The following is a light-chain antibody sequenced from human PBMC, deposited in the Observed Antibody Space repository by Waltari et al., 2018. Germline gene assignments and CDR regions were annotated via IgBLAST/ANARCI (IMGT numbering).Light chain of an antibody. CDR2: DNK. CDR1: RSNIGTTS. J-gene: IGLJ2*01. Sequence: QSVLTQPPSVSAAPRPPVTTTCSAGRSNIGTTSVSRYQHRPATAPKLFNYDNKKRASGIPDRFSGSKSATSATLVISGLQPGDEADYFCASWDSSVSGVLFGGGTRVTVL. CDR3: ASWDSSVSGVL. V-gene: IGLV1-51*01.